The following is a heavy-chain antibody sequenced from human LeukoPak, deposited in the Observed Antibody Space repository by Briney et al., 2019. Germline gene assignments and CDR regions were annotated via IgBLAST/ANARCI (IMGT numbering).Heavy chain of an antibody. CDR3: AKRAGNQYYYYDSSGGETDY. D-gene: IGHD3-22*01. Sequence: GASLRLSCAVSGFTFSRYAVRWVRQAPGKARECFSAISDSGGSTYYADSVKGRFTISRDNYKNTLYLQMNSLRAEDTAVYYCAKRAGNQYYYYDSSGGETDYWGQGTLVTVSS. V-gene: IGHV3-23*01. J-gene: IGHJ4*02. CDR2: ISDSGGST. CDR1: GFTFSRYA.